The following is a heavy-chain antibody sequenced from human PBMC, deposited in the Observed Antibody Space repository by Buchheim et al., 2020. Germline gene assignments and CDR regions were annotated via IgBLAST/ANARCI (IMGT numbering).Heavy chain of an antibody. V-gene: IGHV4-59*01. D-gene: IGHD5-18*01. J-gene: IGHJ4*02. CDR3: ARVIGNSYGSLYFDH. CDR1: RDSITSYS. CDR2: VFSTGST. Sequence: QVHLQESGPGLVKPSETLSLTCTVSRDSITSYSWSWIRQPPGKGLEWIGFVFSTGSTDYNPSLQSRVTISLDTSNNQFSLKLNTVTAADTAVYYCARVIGNSYGSLYFDHWGQGAL.